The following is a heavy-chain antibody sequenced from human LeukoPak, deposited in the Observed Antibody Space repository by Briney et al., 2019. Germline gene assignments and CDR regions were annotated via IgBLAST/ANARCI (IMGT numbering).Heavy chain of an antibody. CDR3: ARLRIGGKQWLDPGGGFDI. D-gene: IGHD6-19*01. Sequence: SETLSLSCTVSGGAITWCYYYWGWIRQPPGKGLEWIGTIHYSGSTYYKSSLKSRVTISVDTSKNDFSLNLTSVTAADTALYYCARLRIGGKQWLDPGGGFDIWGQGTLVTVSS. J-gene: IGHJ3*02. CDR2: IHYSGST. V-gene: IGHV4-39*02. CDR1: GGAITWCYYY.